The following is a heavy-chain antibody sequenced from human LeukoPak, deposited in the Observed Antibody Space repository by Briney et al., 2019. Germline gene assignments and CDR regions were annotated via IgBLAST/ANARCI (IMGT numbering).Heavy chain of an antibody. CDR3: ARDYYGPGSYFLHYGMDV. V-gene: IGHV3-33*08. CDR1: GFTFSSYG. Sequence: PGGSLRLSCAASGFTFSSYGMHWVRQAPGKGLEWVAVIWYDGSNKYYADSVKGRFTISRDNSKNTLYLQMNSLRAEDTAVYYCARDYYGPGSYFLHYGMDVWGQGTTVTVSS. CDR2: IWYDGSNK. J-gene: IGHJ6*02. D-gene: IGHD3-10*01.